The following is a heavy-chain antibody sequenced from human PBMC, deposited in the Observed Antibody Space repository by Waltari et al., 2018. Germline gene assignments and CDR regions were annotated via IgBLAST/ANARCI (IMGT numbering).Heavy chain of an antibody. Sequence: QLQLQESGPGLVKPSETLSLTCTVSGGSISSSSYYWGWIRQPPGKGLEWIGSIYYSGSPHYTPSLKSRVTISVDTSKNQFSLKLSSVTAADTAVYYCARQGYVDIVATIPRETYFDYWGQGTLVTVSS. CDR2: IYYSGSP. CDR1: GGSISSSSYY. J-gene: IGHJ4*02. V-gene: IGHV4-39*01. CDR3: ARQGYVDIVATIPRETYFDY. D-gene: IGHD5-12*01.